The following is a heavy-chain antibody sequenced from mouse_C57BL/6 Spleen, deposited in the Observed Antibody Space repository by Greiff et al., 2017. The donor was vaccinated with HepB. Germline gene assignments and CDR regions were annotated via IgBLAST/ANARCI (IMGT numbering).Heavy chain of an antibody. D-gene: IGHD2-5*01. V-gene: IGHV1-7*01. CDR1: GYTFTSYW. Sequence: VQLQQSGAELAKPGASVKLSCKASGYTFTSYWMHWVKQRPGQGLEWIGYINPSSGYTKYNQKFKDKATLTADKSSNTAYMQLSSLTYEDSAVYYCARWGYSNEDYWGQGTTLTVSS. CDR2: INPSSGYT. J-gene: IGHJ2*01. CDR3: ARWGYSNEDY.